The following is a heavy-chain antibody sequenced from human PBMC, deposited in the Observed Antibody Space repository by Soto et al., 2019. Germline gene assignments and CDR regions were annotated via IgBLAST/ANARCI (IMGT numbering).Heavy chain of an antibody. J-gene: IGHJ6*03. Sequence: QDQLVQSGAEVKKPGASVTVSCKASGYSFTNYGITWVRQAPGQRLEWLGWISAFNGNTHYAQKVQGRVTMTTDASTSTAYMELRSLRSDDTAVYYCARDRGVAPPVAGNTHYYYYMDVWGKGTTVTVSS. D-gene: IGHD6-19*01. CDR3: ARDRGVAPPVAGNTHYYYYMDV. V-gene: IGHV1-18*01. CDR1: GYSFTNYG. CDR2: ISAFNGNT.